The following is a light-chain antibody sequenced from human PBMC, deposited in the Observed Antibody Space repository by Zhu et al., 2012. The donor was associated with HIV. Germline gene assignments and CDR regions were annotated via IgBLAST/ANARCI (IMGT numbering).Light chain of an antibody. CDR2: DAS. Sequence: EIVLTQSPGTLSLSPGERATLSCRASQSVSSSYLAWYQRKPGQAPRLLIYDASIRATGIPDRFSGSGSGTDFTLTISRLEPEDFAVYYCQQYGSSPMYTFGQGTKLEIK. V-gene: IGKV3-20*01. J-gene: IGKJ2*01. CDR3: QQYGSSPMYT. CDR1: QSVSSSY.